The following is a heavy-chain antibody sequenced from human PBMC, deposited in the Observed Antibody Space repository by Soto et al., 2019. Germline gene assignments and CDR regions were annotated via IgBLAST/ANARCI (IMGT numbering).Heavy chain of an antibody. CDR1: GFTFINAW. D-gene: IGHD3-16*01. CDR3: TTGARGGRDPYYFYGMDV. V-gene: IGHV3-15*01. J-gene: IGHJ6*02. Sequence: GGSLRLSCAASGFTFINAWMTWVRQAPGKGLEWVGRVKSKSDGGTTDYAAPVKGRFAISRDDSKSTLSLQMNSLTTEDTAVYYCTTGARGGRDPYYFYGMDVWGQGTTVTVSS. CDR2: VKSKSDGGTT.